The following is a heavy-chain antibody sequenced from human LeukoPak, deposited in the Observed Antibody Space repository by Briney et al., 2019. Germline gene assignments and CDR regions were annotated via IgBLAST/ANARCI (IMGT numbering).Heavy chain of an antibody. CDR3: ARARRYYYDSSGYRK. V-gene: IGHV4-34*01. CDR2: IYYSGST. CDR1: GGSFSGYY. Sequence: SETLSLTCAVYGGSFSGYYWGWIRQPPGKGLEWIGSIYYSGSTYYNPSLKSRVTISVDTSKNRFSLKLSSVTAADTAVYYCARARRYYYDSSGYRKWGQGTLVTVSS. D-gene: IGHD3-22*01. J-gene: IGHJ4*02.